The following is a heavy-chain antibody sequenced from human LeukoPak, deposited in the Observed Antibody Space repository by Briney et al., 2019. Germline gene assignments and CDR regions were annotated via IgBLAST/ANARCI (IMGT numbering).Heavy chain of an antibody. D-gene: IGHD3-22*01. Sequence: SQTLSLTCTVSGGSISSGGYYWSWICQHPGKGLVWIGYIYYSGSTYYNPSLKSRVTISVDTSKNQFSLKLSSVTAADTAVYYCARDAEGYYDSSGYYLNHDAFDIWGQGTMVTVSS. CDR3: ARDAEGYYDSSGYYLNHDAFDI. CDR1: GGSISSGGYY. CDR2: IYYSGST. V-gene: IGHV4-31*03. J-gene: IGHJ3*02.